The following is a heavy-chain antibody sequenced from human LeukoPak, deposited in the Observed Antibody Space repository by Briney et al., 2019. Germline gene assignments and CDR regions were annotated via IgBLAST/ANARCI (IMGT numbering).Heavy chain of an antibody. CDR2: IYTSGRT. Sequence: SETLSLTCTVSGCSISSYYWSWIRQPAGKGLEWIGRIYTSGRTNYNPSLKSRVTMSVDTSKNQYSLKLSYVTAADTAVYYCARDRYCSSTSCSNDAFDIWGEGKMVTVSS. CDR1: GCSISSYY. V-gene: IGHV4-4*07. CDR3: ARDRYCSSTSCSNDAFDI. D-gene: IGHD2-2*01. J-gene: IGHJ3*02.